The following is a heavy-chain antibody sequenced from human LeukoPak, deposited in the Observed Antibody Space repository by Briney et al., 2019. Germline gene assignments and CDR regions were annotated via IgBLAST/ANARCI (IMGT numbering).Heavy chain of an antibody. V-gene: IGHV1-2*02. CDR1: GFTFTGYY. J-gene: IGHJ6*03. CDR2: INPNNGDT. D-gene: IGHD2-15*01. CDR3: ARGLSGPYYYYYMDV. Sequence: ASVKVSCKASGFTFTGYYIHWVRQAPGQGLEWMGWINPNNGDTNYAQKFQGRVSMTRDTSISTAYMELSRLRSDDTAVYYCARGLSGPYYYYYMDVWGKGTTVTISS.